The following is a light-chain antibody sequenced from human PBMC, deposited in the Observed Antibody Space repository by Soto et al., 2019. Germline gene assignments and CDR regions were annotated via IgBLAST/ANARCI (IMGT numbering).Light chain of an antibody. CDR1: QGIRND. CDR3: LQDYTYPRT. J-gene: IGKJ1*01. V-gene: IGKV1-6*01. Sequence: AIQMTQSPSSLSASVGDRVNITCRASQGIRNDLAWYQQRPGAAPKLLIFASSNLQTGVPSRFRGSGSGTDFTHTISNLLPDDFATYYCLQDYTYPRTFGQGTKVEI. CDR2: ASS.